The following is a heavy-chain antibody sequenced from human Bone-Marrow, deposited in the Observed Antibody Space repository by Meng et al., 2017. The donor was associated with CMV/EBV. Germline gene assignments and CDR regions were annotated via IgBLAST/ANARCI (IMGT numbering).Heavy chain of an antibody. CDR3: ARELYVDTAILGWYYGMDV. D-gene: IGHD5-18*01. J-gene: IGHJ6*02. CDR1: GFTFSSYA. Sequence: GGSLRLSCAASGFTFSSYAMHWVRQAPGKGLEWVAVISYDGSNKYYADSVKGRFTISRDNAKNSLYLQMNSLRAEDTAVYYCARELYVDTAILGWYYGMDVWGQGTTVTVSS. V-gene: IGHV3-30-3*01. CDR2: ISYDGSNK.